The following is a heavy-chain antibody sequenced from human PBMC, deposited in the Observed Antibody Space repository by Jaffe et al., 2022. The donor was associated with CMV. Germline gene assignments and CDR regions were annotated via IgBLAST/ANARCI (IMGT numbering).Heavy chain of an antibody. CDR3: ARDGEYCSSTSCHSGGYYYYGMDV. CDR2: IIPIFGTA. J-gene: IGHJ6*02. CDR1: GGTFSSYA. V-gene: IGHV1-69*01. Sequence: QVQLVQSGAEVKKPGSSVKVSCKASGGTFSSYAISWVRQAPGQGLEWMGGIIPIFGTANYAQKFQGRVTITADESTSTAYMELSSLRSEDTAVYYCARDGEYCSSTSCHSGGYYYYGMDVWGQGTTVTVSS. D-gene: IGHD2-2*01.